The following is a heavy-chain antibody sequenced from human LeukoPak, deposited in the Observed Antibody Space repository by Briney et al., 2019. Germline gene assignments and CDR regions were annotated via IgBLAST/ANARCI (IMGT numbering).Heavy chain of an antibody. D-gene: IGHD6-13*01. CDR2: INPNSGGT. CDR1: GYTFTGYY. Sequence: GASVKVSCKASGYTFTGYYMHCVRQAPGQGLEWMGWINPNSGGTNYAQKFQGWVTMTRDTSISTAYMELSRLRSDDTAVYYCARGGQQSSWYIRFSYGMDVWGKGTTVTVSS. J-gene: IGHJ6*04. CDR3: ARGGQQSSWYIRFSYGMDV. V-gene: IGHV1-2*04.